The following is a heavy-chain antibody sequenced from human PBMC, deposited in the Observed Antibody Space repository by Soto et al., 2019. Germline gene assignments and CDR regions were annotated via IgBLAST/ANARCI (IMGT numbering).Heavy chain of an antibody. V-gene: IGHV1-8*02. D-gene: IGHD6-25*01. CDR2: MNPYTGNA. Sequence: ASVKVSCKASGYTFTNYYMHWVRQATGQGLEWVGWMNPYTGNAGYAQKFQGRVTMTRNTSINTAYMELSSLTSEDTAVYFCARRKERSGPHYFDSWGQGTLVTVSS. J-gene: IGHJ4*02. CDR1: GYTFTNYY. CDR3: ARRKERSGPHYFDS.